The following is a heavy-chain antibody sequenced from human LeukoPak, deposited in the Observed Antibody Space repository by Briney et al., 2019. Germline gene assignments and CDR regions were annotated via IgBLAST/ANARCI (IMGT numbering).Heavy chain of an antibody. CDR1: GFTLSSYW. CDR2: IKQDGSEK. CDR3: ARDRDYGDYPDVPDY. Sequence: GGSLRLSCAASGFTLSSYWMSWVRQAPGKGLEWVANIKQDGSEKYYVDSVKGRFTIPRDNAKNSLYLQMNSLRAEDTAVYYCARDRDYGDYPDVPDYWGQGTLVTVSS. D-gene: IGHD4-17*01. V-gene: IGHV3-7*01. J-gene: IGHJ4*02.